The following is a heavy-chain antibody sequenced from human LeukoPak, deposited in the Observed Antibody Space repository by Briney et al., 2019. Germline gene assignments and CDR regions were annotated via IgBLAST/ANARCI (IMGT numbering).Heavy chain of an antibody. D-gene: IGHD3-10*01. CDR1: GGTFTSYD. Sequence: ASVKVSCKASGGTFTSYDINWVRQATGQGLEWMGWMNPNSGNTGYAQKFQGRVTMTRNTSISTAYMELSSLRSEDTAVYYCASRRFYGSGSYYNVWGQGTLVTVSS. J-gene: IGHJ4*02. CDR3: ASRRFYGSGSYYNV. CDR2: MNPNSGNT. V-gene: IGHV1-8*01.